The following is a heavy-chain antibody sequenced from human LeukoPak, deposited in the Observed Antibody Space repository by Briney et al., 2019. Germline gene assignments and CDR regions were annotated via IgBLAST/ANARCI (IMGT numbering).Heavy chain of an antibody. CDR2: ISVSGGST. D-gene: IGHD3-10*01. J-gene: IGHJ4*02. CDR1: GFTFSSYA. CDR3: AKGVGGSGSLNFHFDS. V-gene: IGHV3-23*01. Sequence: GGSLRLSCAASGFTFSSYAMSWVRQAPGKGLEWVSSISVSGGSTYSADSVKGRFTISRDNSKNTLYLQMNSLRVEDTAVYYCAKGVGGSGSLNFHFDSWGQGTLVTVSS.